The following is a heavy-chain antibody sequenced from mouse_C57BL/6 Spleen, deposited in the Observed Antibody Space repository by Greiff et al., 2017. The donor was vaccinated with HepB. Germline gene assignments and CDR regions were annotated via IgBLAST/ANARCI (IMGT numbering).Heavy chain of an antibody. CDR3: ARSRDYYGTPAWFAY. D-gene: IGHD1-1*01. CDR2: IDPSDSET. Sequence: QVQLQQPGAELVRPGSSVKLSCKASGYTFTSYWMHWVKQRPIQGLEWIGNIDPSDSETHYNQKFKDKATLTVDKSSSTAYMQLSSLTSEDSAVYYCARSRDYYGTPAWFAYWGQGTLVTVSA. J-gene: IGHJ3*01. V-gene: IGHV1-52*01. CDR1: GYTFTSYW.